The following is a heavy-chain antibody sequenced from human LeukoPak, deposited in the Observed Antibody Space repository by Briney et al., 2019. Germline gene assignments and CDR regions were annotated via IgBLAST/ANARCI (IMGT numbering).Heavy chain of an antibody. Sequence: PGGSLRLSCAASGFTFSSYSMNCVRQAPGKGLEWVSSISSSSSYIYYADSAKGRFTISRDNAKNSLYLQMNSLRAEDTAVYYCARRPRGGTEGDYWGQGTLVTVSS. CDR1: GFTFSSYS. CDR3: ARRPRGGTEGDY. J-gene: IGHJ4*02. CDR2: ISSSSSYI. D-gene: IGHD3-16*01. V-gene: IGHV3-21*01.